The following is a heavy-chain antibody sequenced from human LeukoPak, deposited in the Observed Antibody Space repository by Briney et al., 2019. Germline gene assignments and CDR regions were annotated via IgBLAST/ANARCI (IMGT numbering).Heavy chain of an antibody. Sequence: GGSLRLSCAASGFTVSSNYMSWVRQAPGKGLEWVSRISDDGSSTNYADSVKGRFTISRDNAKNTLYLQMNSLRAEDTAVYYCARSYGTIVFDYWGQGILVTVSS. J-gene: IGHJ4*02. CDR2: ISDDGSST. CDR1: GFTVSSNY. D-gene: IGHD1-14*01. CDR3: ARSYGTIVFDY. V-gene: IGHV3-74*01.